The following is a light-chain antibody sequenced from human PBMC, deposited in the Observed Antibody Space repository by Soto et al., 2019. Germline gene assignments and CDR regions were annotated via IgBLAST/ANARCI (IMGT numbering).Light chain of an antibody. Sequence: IQVTQCPATLSGSVGNRVTITGRASQTISSWLAWYQQKPGKAPKLLIYKASTLKSGVPSRFSGSGSGTEFTLTISSLQPDDFATYYCQHYNSYSEAFGQGTKVDIK. V-gene: IGKV1-5*03. CDR2: KAS. CDR3: QHYNSYSEA. CDR1: QTISSW. J-gene: IGKJ1*01.